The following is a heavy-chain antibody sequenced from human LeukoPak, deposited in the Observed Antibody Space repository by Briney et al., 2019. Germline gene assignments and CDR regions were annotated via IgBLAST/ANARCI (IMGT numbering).Heavy chain of an antibody. D-gene: IGHD4-17*01. V-gene: IGHV4-59*01. CDR3: ARYSVTSDAFDI. CDR2: IYYSGST. J-gene: IGHJ3*02. CDR1: GGSISSYY. Sequence: SETLSLTCTVSGGSISSYYWSWIRQPPGKGLEWFGYIYYSGSTNYNPSLKSRVTISVDTSKNQFSLKLSSVTAADTAVYYCARYSVTSDAFDIWGQGTMVTVSS.